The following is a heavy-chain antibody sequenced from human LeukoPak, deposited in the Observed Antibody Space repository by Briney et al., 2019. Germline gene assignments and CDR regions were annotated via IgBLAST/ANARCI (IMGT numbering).Heavy chain of an antibody. CDR2: IGSSSSTI. V-gene: IGHV3-48*01. D-gene: IGHD1-26*01. J-gene: IGHJ4*02. Sequence: GGSLRLSCAASGFTFGRFSMSWVRQAPGMGLERASYIGSSSSTIYYADSVKGRFTISRDNVKKSLYLQMNSLRAEDTAVHYCARVGGRGSDYWGQGTLVTVSS. CDR3: ARVGGRGSDY. CDR1: GFTFGRFS.